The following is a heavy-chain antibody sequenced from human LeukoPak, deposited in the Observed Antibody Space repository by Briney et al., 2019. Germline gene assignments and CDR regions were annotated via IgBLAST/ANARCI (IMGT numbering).Heavy chain of an antibody. D-gene: IGHD3-3*01. J-gene: IGHJ5*02. V-gene: IGHV3-48*03. Sequence: GGSLRLSCAASEFTYTSYEMNWVRQAPGKGLEWISYISGFGDTVYYADSVKGRFTISRDNAKNSPFLQMNSLRAEDTAVYYCARVYYDFWSGYSTGWFDPWGQGTLVTVSS. CDR1: EFTYTSYE. CDR2: ISGFGDTV. CDR3: ARVYYDFWSGYSTGWFDP.